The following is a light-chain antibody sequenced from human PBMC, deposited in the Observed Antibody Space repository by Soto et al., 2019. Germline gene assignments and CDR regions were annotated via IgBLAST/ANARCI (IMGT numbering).Light chain of an antibody. Sequence: DIQMTQSHSTLSASVGDRVTITCRASQSVRSWLAWYQQKPGRAPKFLIYDASSLESGVPSRFSGSGSGTEFTLTISNLQPDDLATYYCQQYDNYPLTFGGGTKVEI. CDR3: QQYDNYPLT. CDR1: QSVRSW. CDR2: DAS. V-gene: IGKV1-5*01. J-gene: IGKJ4*01.